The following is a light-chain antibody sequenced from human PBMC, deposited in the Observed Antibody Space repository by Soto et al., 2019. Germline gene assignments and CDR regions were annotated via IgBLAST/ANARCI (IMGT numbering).Light chain of an antibody. J-gene: IGLJ2*01. V-gene: IGLV1-40*01. CDR1: TSNFGSNY. CDR2: GNT. CDR3: QFYDSSLSVFVV. Sequence: QSAVTQPHSASGTAGQRVTISCSGSTSNFGSNYVYWYQQLPGTAPKLLIYGNTNRPSGVPDRFSGSKSGTSATLAITGLQAEEEADYYCQFYDSSLSVFVVFGGGTKLTVL.